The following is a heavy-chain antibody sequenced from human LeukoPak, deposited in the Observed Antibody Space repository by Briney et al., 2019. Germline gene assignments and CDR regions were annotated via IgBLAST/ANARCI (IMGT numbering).Heavy chain of an antibody. D-gene: IGHD6-13*01. CDR3: ASGKGSSRSLDY. Sequence: GGSLRLSCAASGFTFSSYWMHWVRQAPGKGLVWVSRIISDGNSTTYADSVKGRFTISRDNAKNTLYLQMNSLRADDTAAYYCASGKGSSRSLDYWGQGTLVTVSS. CDR1: GFTFSSYW. J-gene: IGHJ4*02. V-gene: IGHV3-74*01. CDR2: IISDGNST.